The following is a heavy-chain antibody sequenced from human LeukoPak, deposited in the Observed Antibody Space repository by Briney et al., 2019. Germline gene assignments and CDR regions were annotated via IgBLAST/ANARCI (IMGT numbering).Heavy chain of an antibody. J-gene: IGHJ4*02. V-gene: IGHV5-51*01. CDR3: ARLYYDFWNNYRWVDY. Sequence: GESLKISCKGSGYSFTSNWIGWARQMPGKGLEWMGIINPGDSDTKYRPSFQGQVTISVDKSISTADLQWSSLKASDTAMYYCARLYYDFWNNYRWVDYWGQGTLVTVSS. D-gene: IGHD3-3*01. CDR2: INPGDSDT. CDR1: GYSFTSNW.